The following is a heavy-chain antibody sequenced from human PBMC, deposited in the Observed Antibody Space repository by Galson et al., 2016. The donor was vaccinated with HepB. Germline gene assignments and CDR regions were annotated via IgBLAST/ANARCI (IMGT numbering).Heavy chain of an antibody. D-gene: IGHD6-13*01. Sequence: PALVKPTQTLTLTCTFSGFSLTTSGVSVGWIRQPPGRALEWLALIYWEDDNRYSPSLNTRPPITKDTAKNQVVLTMTNMDPVDTGTYYCVYNSPRQQLAPNNYQYYYMDVWGKGTTVTVSS. CDR2: IYWEDDN. CDR3: VYNSPRQQLAPNNYQYYYMDV. J-gene: IGHJ6*03. V-gene: IGHV2-5*04. CDR1: GFSLTTSGVS.